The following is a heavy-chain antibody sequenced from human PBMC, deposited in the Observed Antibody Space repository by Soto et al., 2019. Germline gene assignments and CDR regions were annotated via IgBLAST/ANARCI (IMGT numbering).Heavy chain of an antibody. CDR2: IYHSGST. V-gene: IGHV4-4*02. Sequence: PSEPLSLTCACSGGSIISSNWWSWVRTPPGKGLEWIVEIYHSGSTNYNPSLKSRVTRSVDKSKNQFSLKLSSVTAADTAVYYCARQYYDFWSGYPYYYYGMDVWGQGTTVTVSS. J-gene: IGHJ6*02. CDR3: ARQYYDFWSGYPYYYYGMDV. D-gene: IGHD3-3*01. CDR1: GGSIISSNW.